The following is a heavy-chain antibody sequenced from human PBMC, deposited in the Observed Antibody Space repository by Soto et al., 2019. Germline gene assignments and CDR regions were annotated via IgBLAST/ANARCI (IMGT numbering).Heavy chain of an antibody. CDR2: IIPVFGTP. Sequence: QVQLEQSGSEVQKSGSSVKVSCKASGYSFSSHAITWVRQAPGQGLEWMGGIIPVFGTPTYAQKFQGRLTISADKSTITSSLELRSLRSEDTAVYYCARGGALSTSWYWGDGLDSWGQGTQVTVSS. CDR1: GYSFSSHA. D-gene: IGHD6-13*01. CDR3: ARGGALSTSWYWGDGLDS. J-gene: IGHJ4*02. V-gene: IGHV1-69*06.